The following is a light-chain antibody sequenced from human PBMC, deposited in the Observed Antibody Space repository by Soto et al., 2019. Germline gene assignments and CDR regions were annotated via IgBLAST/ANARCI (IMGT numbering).Light chain of an antibody. V-gene: IGKV3-15*01. CDR1: QSISSF. CDR2: GAS. CDR3: QQFNNWPPWT. J-gene: IGKJ1*01. Sequence: IVLPQSPSTLSLSPGERSTLSCISSQSISSFLAWYQQKPGQAPRLLIYGASTRAAGIPDRFSGSGSGTEFTLTISGLQSDDFAVYYCQQFNNWPPWTFGQGTKV.